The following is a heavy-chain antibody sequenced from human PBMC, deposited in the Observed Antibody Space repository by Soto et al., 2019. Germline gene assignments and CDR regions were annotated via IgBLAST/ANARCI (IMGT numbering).Heavy chain of an antibody. CDR2: IYYSGST. D-gene: IGHD2-21*02. J-gene: IGHJ5*02. CDR3: ARSGGRDYWFDP. CDR1: GGSISSSSYY. Sequence: PSETLSLTCTVSGGSISSSSYYWGWIRQPPGKGLEWIGSIYYSGSTYYNPSLKSRVTISVDTSKNQFSLKLSSVTAADTAVYYCARSGGRDYWFDPWGQGTLVTV. V-gene: IGHV4-39*01.